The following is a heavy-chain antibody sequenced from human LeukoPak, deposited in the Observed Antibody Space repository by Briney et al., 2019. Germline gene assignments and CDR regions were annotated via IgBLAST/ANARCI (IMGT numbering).Heavy chain of an antibody. CDR2: IIPIFGTA. CDR3: AREEKITMTSLYI. CDR1: GGTFSSYA. D-gene: IGHD3-22*01. J-gene: IGHJ3*02. Sequence: SVKVSCKASGGTFSSYAISWVRQAPGQGLEWMGGIIPIFGTANYAQKFQGRVTITADESTSTAYMELSSLRSEDTAVYYCAREEKITMTSLYIWGQGTMVTVSS. V-gene: IGHV1-69*13.